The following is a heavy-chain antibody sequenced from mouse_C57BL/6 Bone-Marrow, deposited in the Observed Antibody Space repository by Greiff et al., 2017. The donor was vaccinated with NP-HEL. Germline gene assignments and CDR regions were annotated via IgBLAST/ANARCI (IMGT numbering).Heavy chain of an antibody. V-gene: IGHV1-81*01. Sequence: QVQLKESGAELARPGASVKLSCKASGYTFTSYGISWVKQRTGQGLEWIGEIYPRSGNTYYNEKFKGKATLTADKSSSTAYMELRSLTSEDSAVYFCARAIYYGNYRWYFDVWGTGTTVTVSA. J-gene: IGHJ1*03. CDR2: IYPRSGNT. CDR1: GYTFTSYG. D-gene: IGHD2-1*01. CDR3: ARAIYYGNYRWYFDV.